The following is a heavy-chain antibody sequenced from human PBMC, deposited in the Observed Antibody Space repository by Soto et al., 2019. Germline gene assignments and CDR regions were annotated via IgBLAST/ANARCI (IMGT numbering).Heavy chain of an antibody. Sequence: GGSLRLSCAASGFTFSSYGMHWVRQAPGKGLEWVAVIWYDGSNKYYADSVKGRFTISRDNSKNTLYLQMNSLRAEDTAVYYCARAGGGVVVVAASNFDYWGQGTLVTVSS. J-gene: IGHJ4*02. V-gene: IGHV3-33*01. CDR2: IWYDGSNK. CDR1: GFTFSSYG. D-gene: IGHD2-15*01. CDR3: ARAGGGVVVVAASNFDY.